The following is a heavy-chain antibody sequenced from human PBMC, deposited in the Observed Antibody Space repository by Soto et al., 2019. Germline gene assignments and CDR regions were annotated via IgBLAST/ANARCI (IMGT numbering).Heavy chain of an antibody. CDR3: ARSVATPGTNIDF. Sequence: PSETLSLTCSVSGGSMNGYYWSWIRQTPGQGLEWLGFIYFSGSTRYNPSLMSRLTISLDKSKRQFPMSLSSVTAADTAVYYCARSVATPGTNIDFWGQGTLVTVSS. V-gene: IGHV4-4*09. D-gene: IGHD6-13*01. J-gene: IGHJ4*02. CDR2: IYFSGST. CDR1: GGSMNGYY.